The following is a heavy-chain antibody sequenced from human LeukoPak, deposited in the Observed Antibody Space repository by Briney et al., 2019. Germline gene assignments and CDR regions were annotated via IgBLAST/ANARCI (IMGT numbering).Heavy chain of an antibody. V-gene: IGHV1-2*02. CDR3: ARGDIVVVPAIDYYYYMDV. CDR2: IDPNSGDT. D-gene: IGHD2-2*01. J-gene: IGHJ6*03. CDR1: GYTFTDFY. Sequence: ASVKVSCKASGYTFTDFYIHWVRQAPGQGLEWMGWIDPNSGDTRYVEKFQGRVTMTRDTSISTAYMDLSSLRSDDTAMYYCARGDIVVVPAIDYYYYMDVWGKGTTVTISS.